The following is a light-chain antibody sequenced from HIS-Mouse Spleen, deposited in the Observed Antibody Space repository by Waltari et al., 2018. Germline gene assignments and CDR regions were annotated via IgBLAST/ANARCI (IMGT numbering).Light chain of an antibody. CDR3: QQYDNLMYT. Sequence: DIQMTQSTSSLSASVGDRVTITCQTSQDIRNYLNWYPQKPGQAPELLIYDASNLETGVPSRFIGSGSGIDFTFTISSLQHEDIATYYCQQYDNLMYTFGQGTKLEIK. CDR2: DAS. J-gene: IGKJ2*01. CDR1: QDIRNY. V-gene: IGKV1-33*01.